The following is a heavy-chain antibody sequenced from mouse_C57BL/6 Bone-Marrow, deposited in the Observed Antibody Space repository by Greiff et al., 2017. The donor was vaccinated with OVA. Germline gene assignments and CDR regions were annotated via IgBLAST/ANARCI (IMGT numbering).Heavy chain of an antibody. V-gene: IGHV1-69*01. CDR1: GYTFTSYW. J-gene: IGHJ3*01. D-gene: IGHD2-1*01. CDR3: ARGSYGNVFAD. CDR2: IDPSDSYT. Sequence: VQLQQPGAELVMPGASVKLSCKASGYTFTSYWMHWVKQRPGQGLEWIGEIDPSDSYTNYNQKFKGKSTLTVDKSSSTAYMQLSSLTSEDSAVYYCARGSYGNVFADWGQGTLVTVSA.